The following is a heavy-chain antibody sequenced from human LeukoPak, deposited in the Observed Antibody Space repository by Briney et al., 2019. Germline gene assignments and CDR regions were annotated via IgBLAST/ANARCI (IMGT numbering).Heavy chain of an antibody. D-gene: IGHD2-2*01. J-gene: IGHJ6*03. CDR3: ARAAAMNYYYYMDV. CDR1: GFTFSSYW. Sequence: GGSLRLSCAASGFTFSSYWMSWVRQAPGKGLEWVSGINWNGGSTGYADSVKGRFTISRDNAENSLYLQMNSLRAEDTALYHCARAAAMNYYYYMDVWGKGTTVTVSS. CDR2: INWNGGST. V-gene: IGHV3-20*01.